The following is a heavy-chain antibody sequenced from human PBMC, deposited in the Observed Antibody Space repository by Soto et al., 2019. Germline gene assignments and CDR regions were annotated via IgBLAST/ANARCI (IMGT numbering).Heavy chain of an antibody. CDR3: ATESGSTYGYFDH. CDR2: ISNSGST. J-gene: IGHJ4*02. CDR1: GGSVTSDEDY. Sequence: PSETLSLTCTVSGGSVTSDEDYWTWIRQSPGKGLEWIGYISNSGSTGYNPSLKTRLSMSVDRSKNQFTLRLPSVTAADTAVYFCATESGSTYGYFDHWGQGTLVTVSS. V-gene: IGHV4-30-4*01. D-gene: IGHD5-18*01.